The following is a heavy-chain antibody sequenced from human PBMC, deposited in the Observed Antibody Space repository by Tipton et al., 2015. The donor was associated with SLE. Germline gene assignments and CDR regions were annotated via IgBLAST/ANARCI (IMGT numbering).Heavy chain of an antibody. CDR2: IYSGGST. V-gene: IGHV3-53*04. J-gene: IGHJ4*02. D-gene: IGHD3-22*01. CDR3: ARAYYYDSSGYFDY. Sequence: SLRLSCAASGFTVSSNYMSWVRQAPGKGLEWVSVIYSGGSTYYADSVKGRFTISRHNSKNTLYLQMNSLRAEDTAVYYCARAYYYDSSGYFDYWGQGTLVTVSS. CDR1: GFTVSSNY.